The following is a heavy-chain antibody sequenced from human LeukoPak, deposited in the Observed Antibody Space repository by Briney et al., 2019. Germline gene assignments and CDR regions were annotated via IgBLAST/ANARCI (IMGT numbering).Heavy chain of an antibody. D-gene: IGHD5-18*01. Sequence: GGSLRLSCAASGFTFSSYAMSWVRQAPGKGLEWVSAISGSGGSTYYADSVKGRFTISRDNSKNTLYLQMNSLRGEGTAVYYCAIITRGYSYGFDYWGQGTLVTVSS. CDR2: ISGSGGST. CDR1: GFTFSSYA. V-gene: IGHV3-23*01. J-gene: IGHJ4*02. CDR3: AIITRGYSYGFDY.